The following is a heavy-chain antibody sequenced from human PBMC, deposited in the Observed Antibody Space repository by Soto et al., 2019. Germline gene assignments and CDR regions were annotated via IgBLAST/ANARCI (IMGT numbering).Heavy chain of an antibody. CDR3: AKYLSPRPFTAPASDY. CDR1: GFTFSSYA. D-gene: IGHD3-16*01. Sequence: PGGSLRLSCAASGFTFSSYAMSWVRQAPGKGLEWVSAISGSGGSTYYADSVKGRFTISRDNSKNTLYLQMNSLRAEDTAVYYCAKYLSPRPFTAPASDYWGQGTLVTVSS. V-gene: IGHV3-23*01. CDR2: ISGSGGST. J-gene: IGHJ4*02.